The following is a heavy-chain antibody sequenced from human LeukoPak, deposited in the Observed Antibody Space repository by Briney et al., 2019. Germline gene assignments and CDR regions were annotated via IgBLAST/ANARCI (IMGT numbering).Heavy chain of an antibody. CDR1: GDSINVNY. Sequence: PSETLSLTCTISGDSINVNYWSWIRQPPGKGLEWIGHIYYTGSATYNPSLMSRVAISVDTSKSQFSLKLSSVTAADTAVYYCARGGGRDGYNQGMLFDIWGQGTMVTVSS. CDR3: ARGGGRDGYNQGMLFDI. D-gene: IGHD5-24*01. J-gene: IGHJ3*02. CDR2: IYYTGSA. V-gene: IGHV4-59*01.